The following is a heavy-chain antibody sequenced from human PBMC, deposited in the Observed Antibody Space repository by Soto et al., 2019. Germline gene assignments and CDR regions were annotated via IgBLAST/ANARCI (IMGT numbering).Heavy chain of an antibody. D-gene: IGHD3-10*02. CDR3: ARDHGMFLSYYYYGMDV. V-gene: IGHV3-30-3*01. CDR1: GFTFSRFS. CDR2: ISYDGNNK. Sequence: LRLSCAASGFTFSRFSMHWVRQAPGKGLAWVAVISYDGNNKHFAESVKGRFSISRDDSKNTVYLEMNNLRGDDSAVYYCARDHGMFLSYYYYGMDVWGQGTTVTVSS. J-gene: IGHJ6*02.